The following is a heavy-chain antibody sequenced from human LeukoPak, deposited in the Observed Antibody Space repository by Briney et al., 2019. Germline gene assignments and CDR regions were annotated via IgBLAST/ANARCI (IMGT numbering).Heavy chain of an antibody. J-gene: IGHJ4*02. CDR3: ARDFPDNSLFDL. CDR2: ITSTSRTI. Sequence: GGSLRLSCEVSGFNFNDYSMHWVRQAPGKGLEWVASITSTSRTIFCADSVQGRFIISRDNAKKTVSLEMNSLRGEDAALYYCARDFPDNSLFDLWGRGTLVSVSS. D-gene: IGHD5-24*01. V-gene: IGHV3-69-1*02. CDR1: GFNFNDYS.